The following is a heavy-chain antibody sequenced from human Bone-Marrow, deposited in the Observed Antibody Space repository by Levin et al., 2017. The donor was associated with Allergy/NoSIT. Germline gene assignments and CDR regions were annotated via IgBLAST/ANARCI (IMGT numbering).Heavy chain of an antibody. V-gene: IGHV3-23*01. D-gene: IGHD6-6*01. CDR2: IRGSGVGT. CDR3: AKDISSSWSTGDLDY. CDR1: GFTFSSYA. J-gene: IGHJ4*02. Sequence: HPGESLKISCAASGFTFSSYAMSWVRQAPGKGLEWVSGIRGSGVGTYYADSVKGRFTISRDNSKNTLYLQMKSLRAEDTAVYYCAKDISSSWSTGDLDYWGQGTQVTVSS.